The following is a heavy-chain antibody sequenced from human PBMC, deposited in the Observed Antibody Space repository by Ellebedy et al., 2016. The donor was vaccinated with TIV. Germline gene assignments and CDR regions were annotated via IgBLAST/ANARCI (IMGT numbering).Heavy chain of an antibody. Sequence: LRLSXTVSGGSIISYYWSWIRQPPGKGLEWIGYIYYSGSTNYNPSLKSRVTISVDTSKNQFSLKLSSVTAADTAVYYCARGGTVAGTEWFDPWGQGTLVTVSS. V-gene: IGHV4-59*01. CDR2: IYYSGST. D-gene: IGHD6-19*01. CDR1: GGSIISYY. CDR3: ARGGTVAGTEWFDP. J-gene: IGHJ5*02.